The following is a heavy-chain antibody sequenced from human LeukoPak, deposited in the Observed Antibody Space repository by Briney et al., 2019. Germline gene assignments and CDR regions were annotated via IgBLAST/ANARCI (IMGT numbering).Heavy chain of an antibody. CDR1: GYTFTGYY. J-gene: IGHJ4*02. Sequence: GASVKVSCKASGYTFTGYYMHWVRQAPGQGLEWMGWINPNSGGTNYAQKFQGRVTMTRDTSISTAYMELSRLRSDDTAVYYCAADSGYEWPAFDYRGQGTLVTVSS. D-gene: IGHD5-12*01. CDR3: AADSGYEWPAFDY. V-gene: IGHV1-2*02. CDR2: INPNSGGT.